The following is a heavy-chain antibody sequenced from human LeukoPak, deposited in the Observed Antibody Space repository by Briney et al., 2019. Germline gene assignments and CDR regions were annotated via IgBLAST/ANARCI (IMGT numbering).Heavy chain of an antibody. J-gene: IGHJ4*02. D-gene: IGHD3-22*01. CDR1: GFTFSSYS. V-gene: IGHV3-48*04. CDR3: ARVRYYDSSGYSY. CDR2: ISSSSSTI. Sequence: GGSLRLSCAASGFTFSSYSMNWVRQAPGKGLEWVSYISSSSSTIYYADSVKGRFTISRDNAKNSLYLQMNSLRAEDTAVYYCARVRYYDSSGYSYWGQGTLVTVSS.